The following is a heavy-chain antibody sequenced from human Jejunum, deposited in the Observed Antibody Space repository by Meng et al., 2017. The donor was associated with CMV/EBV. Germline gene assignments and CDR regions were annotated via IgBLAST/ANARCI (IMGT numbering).Heavy chain of an antibody. J-gene: IGHJ4*02. D-gene: IGHD6-19*01. Sequence: GQSDQSGSEAARRGASVQASRKASGYHFTRYAMNGVRQALGEGLEWMGWNSTNTGNQTYAPGCTGRFVFSVDTSGSTAYLQISSLKAEDTAVYYCGTLKYTSGFYGPAYWGQGALVTVSS. CDR1: GYHFTRYA. V-gene: IGHV7-4-1*02. CDR3: GTLKYTSGFYGPAY. CDR2: NSTNTGNQ.